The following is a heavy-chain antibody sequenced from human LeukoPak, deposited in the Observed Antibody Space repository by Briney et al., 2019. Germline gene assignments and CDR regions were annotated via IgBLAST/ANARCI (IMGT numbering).Heavy chain of an antibody. CDR2: ISAYNGNT. CDR3: ARDRCSSTSCFNNWFDP. Sequence: ASVKVSCKASGYTFTSYGISWVRQAPGQGLEWMGWISAYNGNTNYAQKLQGRVTMTTDTSTSTAYMELSSLRSEDTAVYYCARDRCSSTSCFNNWFDPWGQGTLVTVSS. D-gene: IGHD2-2*01. V-gene: IGHV1-18*01. J-gene: IGHJ5*02. CDR1: GYTFTSYG.